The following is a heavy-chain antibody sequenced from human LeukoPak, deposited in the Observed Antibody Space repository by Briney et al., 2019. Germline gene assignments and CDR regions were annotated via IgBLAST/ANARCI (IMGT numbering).Heavy chain of an antibody. CDR2: INHSGGT. J-gene: IGHJ4*02. CDR1: GGSFSASY. V-gene: IGHV4-34*01. Sequence: KPSETLSLTCAVYGGSFSASYWSWIRQPPNKGLEWIGEINHSGGTNYNPSLKSRVTISIDMSKNQFSLKLSSVTAADTAVYYCARGGISLGYYDSSGYREFDYWGQGTLVTVSS. D-gene: IGHD3-22*01. CDR3: ARGGISLGYYDSSGYREFDY.